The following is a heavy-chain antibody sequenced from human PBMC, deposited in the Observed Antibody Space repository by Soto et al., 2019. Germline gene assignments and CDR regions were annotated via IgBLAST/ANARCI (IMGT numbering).Heavy chain of an antibody. J-gene: IGHJ4*02. CDR3: ARDSIYSSSWHDY. CDR1: GFTFSSYA. Sequence: QVQLVESGGGVVQPGRSLRLSCAASGFTFSSYAMHWVRQAPGKGLEWVAVISYDGSNKYYADSVKGRFTISRDNSKNTLYRQMNSLRAEDTAVYYCARDSIYSSSWHDYWGQGTLVTVSS. V-gene: IGHV3-30-3*01. D-gene: IGHD6-13*01. CDR2: ISYDGSNK.